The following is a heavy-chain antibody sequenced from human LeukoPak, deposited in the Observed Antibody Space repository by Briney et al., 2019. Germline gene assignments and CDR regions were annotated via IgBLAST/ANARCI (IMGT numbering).Heavy chain of an antibody. CDR3: AREIRDGYNPNFDY. V-gene: IGHV1-18*01. D-gene: IGHD5-24*01. J-gene: IGHJ4*02. CDR1: GYTFTSYG. Sequence: ASVKVSCKASGYTFTSYGISWVRQAPGQGLEWMGCISAYNGDTNYAQKLQGRVTMTTDTSTTTAYMELRSLRSDDTAVYYCAREIRDGYNPNFDYWGQGTLVTVSS. CDR2: ISAYNGDT.